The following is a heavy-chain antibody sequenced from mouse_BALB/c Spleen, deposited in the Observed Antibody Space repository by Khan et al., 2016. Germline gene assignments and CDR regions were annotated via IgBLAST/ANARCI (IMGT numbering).Heavy chain of an antibody. D-gene: IGHD2-10*02. CDR1: GFTFSNYW. J-gene: IGHJ2*01. CDR3: TRRGYGNDY. V-gene: IGHV6-6*02. CDR2: IRLKSNNYAT. Sequence: EVELVESGGGLVQPGGSMKLSCVASGFTFSNYWMNWVRQSPEKGLEWVAEIRLKSNNYATHYAESVKGRFTISRDDSKSSVYLQMNNLRAEDTGIDYCTRRGYGNDYWGQGTTLTVSS.